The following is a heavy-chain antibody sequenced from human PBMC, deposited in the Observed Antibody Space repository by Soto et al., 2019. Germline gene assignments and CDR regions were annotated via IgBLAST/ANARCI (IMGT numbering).Heavy chain of an antibody. V-gene: IGHV1-24*01. D-gene: IGHD1-26*01. Sequence: ASVKVSCKVSGYFLTALSIHWVRQAPGKGLEWTGGFDREDGETIYAQKFQGRVTMTEDTSTDSAYMELSSLTSEDTAIYYCAHGEGIVKSIVYFDSWGQGTLVTVSS. CDR2: FDREDGET. J-gene: IGHJ4*02. CDR3: AHGEGIVKSIVYFDS. CDR1: GYFLTALS.